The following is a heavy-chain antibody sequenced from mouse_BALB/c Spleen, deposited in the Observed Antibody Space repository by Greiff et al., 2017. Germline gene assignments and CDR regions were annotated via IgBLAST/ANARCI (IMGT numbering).Heavy chain of an antibody. J-gene: IGHJ3*01. D-gene: IGHD2-4*01. CDR3: ARGFDYDVGFAY. CDR1: GFTFSSYA. CDR2: ISSGGST. V-gene: IGHV5-6-5*01. Sequence: EVMLVESGGGLVKPGGSLKLSCAASGFTFSSYAMSWVRQTPEKRLEWVASISSGGSTYYPDSVKGRFTISRDNARNILYLQMSSLRSEDTAMYYCARGFDYDVGFAYWGQGTLVTVSA.